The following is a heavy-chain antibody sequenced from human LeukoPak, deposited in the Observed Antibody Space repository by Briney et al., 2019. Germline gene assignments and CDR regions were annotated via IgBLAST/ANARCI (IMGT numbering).Heavy chain of an antibody. CDR3: TRHEVGSAPPFDY. J-gene: IGHJ4*02. V-gene: IGHV3-72*01. CDR1: GFTFSDHY. D-gene: IGHD2-15*01. CDR2: TRNKANSYTT. Sequence: GGSLRLSCAASGFTFSDHYMDWVRQAPGKGLEWVGRTRNKANSYTTEYAASVKGRFTISRDDSKNSLYLQMNSLKTEDTAVYYCTRHEVGSAPPFDYWGQGTLVTVSS.